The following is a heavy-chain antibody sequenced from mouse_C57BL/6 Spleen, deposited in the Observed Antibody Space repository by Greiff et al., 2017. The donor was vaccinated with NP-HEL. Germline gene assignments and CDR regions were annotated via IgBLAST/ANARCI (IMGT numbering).Heavy chain of an antibody. V-gene: IGHV1-55*01. CDR3: ARRHYYGSFDY. CDR1: GYTFTSYW. CDR2: IYPGSGST. J-gene: IGHJ2*01. D-gene: IGHD1-1*01. Sequence: QVHVKQPGAELVKPGASVKMSCKASGYTFTSYWITWVKQRPGQGLEWIGDIYPGSGSTNYNEKFKSKATLTVDTSSSTAYMQLSSLTSEDSAVYYCARRHYYGSFDYWGQGTTLTVSS.